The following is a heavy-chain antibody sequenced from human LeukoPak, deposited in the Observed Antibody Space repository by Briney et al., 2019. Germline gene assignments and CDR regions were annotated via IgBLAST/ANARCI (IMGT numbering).Heavy chain of an antibody. D-gene: IGHD6-19*01. CDR1: GFTFSSYW. J-gene: IGHJ4*02. V-gene: IGHV3-74*01. Sequence: PGGSLRLSCAASGFTFSSYWMHWVRQAPGKGLVWVSRINSDGSSTSYADSVKGRFTISRDNAKNTLYLQMNSLRAEDTAVYYCAGVSSGRGFFDYWGQGTLVTVSS. CDR2: INSDGSST. CDR3: AGVSSGRGFFDY.